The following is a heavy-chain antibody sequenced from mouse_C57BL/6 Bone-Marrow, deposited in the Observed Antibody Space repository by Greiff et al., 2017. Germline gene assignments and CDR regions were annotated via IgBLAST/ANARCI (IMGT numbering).Heavy chain of an antibody. Sequence: LQESGPGLVQPSQSLSITCTVSGFSLTSYAVHWVRQSPGKGLEWLGGIWSGGSTDYNAAFISRLSISKDNSKSQVFFKMNSLQADDTAIYYCASYDGYPAWFAYWGQGTLVSVSA. CDR3: ASYDGYPAWFAY. V-gene: IGHV2-2*01. CDR2: IWSGGST. CDR1: GFSLTSYA. D-gene: IGHD2-3*01. J-gene: IGHJ3*01.